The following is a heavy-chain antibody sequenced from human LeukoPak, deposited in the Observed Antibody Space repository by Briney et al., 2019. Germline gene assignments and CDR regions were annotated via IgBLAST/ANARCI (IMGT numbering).Heavy chain of an antibody. CDR2: ISAYNGDI. Sequence: ASGKVSCKASGYTFTKYGVSWVRQAPGQGLEWMGWISAYNGDIKYAQRGKGRVTMTTDTSTSTVYMELRSLRSDDTAVYYCARESGSDAFDIWGQGTMVTVSS. CDR3: ARESGSDAFDI. V-gene: IGHV1-18*01. CDR1: GYTFTKYG. J-gene: IGHJ3*02.